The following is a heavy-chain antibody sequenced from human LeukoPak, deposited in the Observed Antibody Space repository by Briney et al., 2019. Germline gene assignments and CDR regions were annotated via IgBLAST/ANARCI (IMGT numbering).Heavy chain of an antibody. Sequence: GGSLRLSCAASGFTFSSYSMNWVRQAPGKGLEWVSSISSSSSYIYYADSVKGRFTISRDNAKNSLYLQMNSLKAEDTAVYYCASERSGYSFFDYWGQGTLVTVSS. J-gene: IGHJ4*02. CDR3: ASERSGYSFFDY. CDR1: GFTFSSYS. D-gene: IGHD3-22*01. V-gene: IGHV3-21*01. CDR2: ISSSSSYI.